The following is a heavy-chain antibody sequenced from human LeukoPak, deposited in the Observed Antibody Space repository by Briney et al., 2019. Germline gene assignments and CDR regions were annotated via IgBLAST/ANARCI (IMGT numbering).Heavy chain of an antibody. Sequence: SETLSLTCTVSGGSISSSSYYWGWIRQPPGKGLEWIGSIYYSGSTYYNPSLKRRVTISVDTSKNQFSLKLISVTAADTAVYYCTRHSLPTSVVGSFDIWGQGTMVTVSS. D-gene: IGHD3-22*01. CDR3: TRHSLPTSVVGSFDI. J-gene: IGHJ3*02. CDR2: IYYSGST. V-gene: IGHV4-39*01. CDR1: GGSISSSSYY.